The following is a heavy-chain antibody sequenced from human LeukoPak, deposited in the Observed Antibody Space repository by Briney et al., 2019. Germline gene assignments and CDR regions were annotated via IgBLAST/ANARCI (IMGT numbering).Heavy chain of an antibody. CDR3: ASAPPYYYDSSGNWFDP. D-gene: IGHD3-22*01. CDR1: GGSISSGGYY. V-gene: IGHV4-39*07. J-gene: IGHJ5*02. CDR2: IYYSGST. Sequence: SETLSLTCTVSGGSISSGGYYWGWIRQPPGKGLGWIGSIYYSGSTYYNPSLKSRVTISVDTSKNQFSLKLSSVTAADTAVYYCASAPPYYYDSSGNWFDPWGQGTLVTVSS.